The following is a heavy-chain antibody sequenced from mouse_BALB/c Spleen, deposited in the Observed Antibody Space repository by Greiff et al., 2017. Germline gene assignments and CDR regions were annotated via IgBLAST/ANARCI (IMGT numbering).Heavy chain of an antibody. CDR3: ARGWLLLYWYFDV. Sequence: VQLQQSGPELVKPGASVKMSCKASGYTFTSYVMHWVKQKPGQGLEWIGYINPYNDGTKYNEKFKGKATLTSDKSSSTAYMELSSLTSEDSAVYYCARGWLLLYWYFDVWGAGTTVTVSS. CDR2: INPYNDGT. J-gene: IGHJ1*01. V-gene: IGHV1-14*01. D-gene: IGHD2-3*01. CDR1: GYTFTSYV.